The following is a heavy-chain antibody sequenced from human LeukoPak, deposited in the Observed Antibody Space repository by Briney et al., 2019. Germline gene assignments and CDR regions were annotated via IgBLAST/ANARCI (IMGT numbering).Heavy chain of an antibody. CDR1: GYSISRGYY. D-gene: IGHD3-10*01. Sequence: PSETLSLTCGVSGYSISRGYYLAWLRQPPGKGLDWIDTIYHIGSTYYNPSLESRVTISVDTSKNEFSLNLSSVTAADTAVYFCARAGWIITSGIDYWGQGALVTVSS. J-gene: IGHJ4*02. CDR2: IYHIGST. CDR3: ARAGWIITSGIDY. V-gene: IGHV4-38-2*01.